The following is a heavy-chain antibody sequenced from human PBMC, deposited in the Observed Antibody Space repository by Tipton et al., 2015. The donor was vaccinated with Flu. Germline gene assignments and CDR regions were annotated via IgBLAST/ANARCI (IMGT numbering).Heavy chain of an antibody. Sequence: PSLTCTVSGGSISSRSYYWGWIRQPPGKGLEWIGNIYNSGSTYYNPSLKSRVTISVDTSKNQFSLKLSSVTAADTAVYYCARGGVSNSGYRNWGQGTLVTVSS. CDR1: GGSISSRSYY. J-gene: IGHJ4*02. D-gene: IGHD5-12*01. CDR2: IYNSGST. CDR3: ARGGVSNSGYRN. V-gene: IGHV4-39*07.